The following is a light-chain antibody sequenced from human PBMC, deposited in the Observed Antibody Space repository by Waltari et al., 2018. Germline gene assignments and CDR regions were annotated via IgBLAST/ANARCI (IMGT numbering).Light chain of an antibody. CDR1: SSNIGINY. V-gene: IGLV1-51*01. Sequence: SGSSSNIGINYVSWYQQFPGTAPNLLIFENNKRPSGIPDRFSGSKSGTSATLAITGLQAGDEADYYCATWDSSLSAVFGGGTKLTVL. J-gene: IGLJ3*02. CDR2: ENN. CDR3: ATWDSSLSAV.